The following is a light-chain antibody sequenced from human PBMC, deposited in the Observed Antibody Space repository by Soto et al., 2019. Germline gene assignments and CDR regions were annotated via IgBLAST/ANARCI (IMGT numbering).Light chain of an antibody. Sequence: DIQMTQSPSSLSASVGDRVTITCQASQDISNYLNWYQQKPGKAPKLLIYDASNLETGVPSRFSGSGSGTDFTFTISSLPPEDIETYYCQQDDNLLTFGPGTKVDIK. CDR2: DAS. CDR1: QDISNY. V-gene: IGKV1-33*01. J-gene: IGKJ3*01. CDR3: QQDDNLLT.